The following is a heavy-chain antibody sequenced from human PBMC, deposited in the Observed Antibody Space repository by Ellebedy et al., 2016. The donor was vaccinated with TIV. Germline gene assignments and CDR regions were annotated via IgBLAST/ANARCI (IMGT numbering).Heavy chain of an antibody. Sequence: PGGSLRLSCAASGYSFSNYAMSWVRQAPGKGLEWVSSISGSGDSTYYADSVKGRFTISRDNPRNTLYLQMNSLRADDTAVYYCARGRYCSSTSCYIDYWGQGTLVTVSS. CDR3: ARGRYCSSTSCYIDY. J-gene: IGHJ4*02. D-gene: IGHD2-2*02. CDR1: GYSFSNYA. CDR2: ISGSGDST. V-gene: IGHV3-23*01.